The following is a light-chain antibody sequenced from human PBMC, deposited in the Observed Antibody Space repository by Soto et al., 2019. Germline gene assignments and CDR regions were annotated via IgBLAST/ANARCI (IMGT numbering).Light chain of an antibody. CDR3: QQRSNWPLT. CDR2: GAS. J-gene: IGKJ3*01. Sequence: EIVLTQSPGTLSLSPGERATLSFRASQSVSSSSLAWYQQRPGQAPRLLIYGASIRATGIPARFSGSGSGTDFTLTISRLEPEDFAVYYCQQRSNWPLTFGPGTKVAI. CDR1: QSVSSSS. V-gene: IGKV3D-20*02.